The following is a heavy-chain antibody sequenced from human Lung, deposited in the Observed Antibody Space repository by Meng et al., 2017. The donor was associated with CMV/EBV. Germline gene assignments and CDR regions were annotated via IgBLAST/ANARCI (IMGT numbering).Heavy chain of an antibody. V-gene: IGHV3-66*02. CDR2: IYIGGST. CDR3: ARVVRHLWANYYFDD. D-gene: IGHD1-1*01. CDR1: RFTVSSNY. Sequence: GGSLRLXXAASRFTVSSNYMTWVRQAPGKGLEWVSTIYIGGSTYYADSVKGRFTISRDNSKNTLYLQMSRLRPEDTAVYFCARVVRHLWANYYFDDCGQGKXVNGYS. J-gene: IGHJ4*02.